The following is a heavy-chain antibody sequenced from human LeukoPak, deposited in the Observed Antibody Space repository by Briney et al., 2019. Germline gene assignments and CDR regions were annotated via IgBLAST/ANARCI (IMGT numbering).Heavy chain of an antibody. CDR3: ARQAYYDSSGYYLIPGTFDY. CDR1: GGSFSGYY. J-gene: IGHJ4*02. V-gene: IGHV4-34*01. Sequence: SETLSLTCAVYGGSFSGYYWSWIRQPPGKGLEWIGEINHSGSTNYNPSLKSRVTISVDTSKNQFSLKLSSVTAADTAVYYCARQAYYDSSGYYLIPGTFDYWGQGTLVTVSS. CDR2: INHSGST. D-gene: IGHD3-22*01.